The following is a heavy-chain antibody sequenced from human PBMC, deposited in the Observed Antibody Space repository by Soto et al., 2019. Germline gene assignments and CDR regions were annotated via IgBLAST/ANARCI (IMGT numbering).Heavy chain of an antibody. D-gene: IGHD2-2*01. CDR3: GGGCSSSARFSPKYAVDV. J-gene: IGHJ6*02. CDR2: IYNSGNN. CDR1: GASISGSGYS. V-gene: IGHV4-30-2*01. Sequence: QLQLQESGSGLVKPSQTLSLTCAVSGASISGSGYSWSWIRQPPGKGLEWIGYIYNSGNNYYNPSLKSRVTTSLDTSKNQFSLNLTSVTAADTAVYYCGGGCSSSARFSPKYAVDVWGQGTTVAVSS.